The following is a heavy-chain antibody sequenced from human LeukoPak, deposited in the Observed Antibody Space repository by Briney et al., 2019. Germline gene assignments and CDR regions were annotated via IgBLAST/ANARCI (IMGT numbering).Heavy chain of an antibody. V-gene: IGHV3-23*01. CDR3: AKDYPYNN. J-gene: IGHJ4*02. D-gene: IGHD3-10*01. CDR1: GFTFSSYA. CDR2: INGGGSSK. Sequence: GGSLRLYCAASGFTFSSYAMSWVRQAPGKGLEWVSAINGGGSSKYYADSVKGRFTISRDNSRNTLFLQMNSYRAADTAVYYCAKDYPYNNWGQGTLVTVSS.